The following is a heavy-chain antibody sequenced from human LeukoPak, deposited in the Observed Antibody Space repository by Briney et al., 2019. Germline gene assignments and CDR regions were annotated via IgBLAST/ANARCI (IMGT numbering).Heavy chain of an antibody. V-gene: IGHV3-48*03. Sequence: PGGSLRLSCAASGFTFSSYEMNWVRQAPGKGLEWVSYISSSGSTTYYADSVKGRFTISRDNAKNSLYLQMNSLRAEDTAVYYCARASSGYSEYYFDYWGQGTLVTVSS. CDR2: ISSSGSTT. CDR3: ARASSGYSEYYFDY. J-gene: IGHJ4*02. D-gene: IGHD3-22*01. CDR1: GFTFSSYE.